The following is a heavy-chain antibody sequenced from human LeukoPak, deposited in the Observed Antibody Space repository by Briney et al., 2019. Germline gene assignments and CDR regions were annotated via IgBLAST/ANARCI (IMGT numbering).Heavy chain of an antibody. D-gene: IGHD3-22*01. CDR1: GFTFSSYA. V-gene: IGHV3-30*04. CDR2: ISYDGSNK. J-gene: IGHJ4*02. CDR3: ARGGNDYYDSSGYYLY. Sequence: GGSLRLSCAASGFTFSSYAMHWVRQAPGKGLEWVAVISYDGSNKYYADSVKGRFTISRDNSKNTLYLQMNSLRAEDAAVYYCARGGNDYYDSSGYYLYWGQGTLVTVSS.